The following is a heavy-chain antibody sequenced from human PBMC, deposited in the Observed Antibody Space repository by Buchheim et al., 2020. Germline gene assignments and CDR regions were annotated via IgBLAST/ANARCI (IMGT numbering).Heavy chain of an antibody. D-gene: IGHD5-24*01. CDR2: ISPSSTTI. CDR1: GFTFSSSS. CDR3: ARTRRDGYNSFDY. Sequence: EVQLVESGGGLVQPGGSLRLSCAAAGFTFSSSSMNWVRQAPGKGLEWFSYISPSSTTIYYAASVRGRFAIFRDNAKNSLFLQMNSLRDEDTAFYYCARTRRDGYNSFDYWGQGTL. J-gene: IGHJ4*02. V-gene: IGHV3-48*02.